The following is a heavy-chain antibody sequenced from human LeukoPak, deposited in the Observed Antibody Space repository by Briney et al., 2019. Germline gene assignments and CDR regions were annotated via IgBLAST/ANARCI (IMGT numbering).Heavy chain of an antibody. CDR1: GGSISSSSYY. V-gene: IGHV4-39*01. CDR2: ILHSGST. CDR3: AGWSSGSSAYDI. Sequence: SETLSLTCTVSGGSISSSSYYWSWIRQPPGKGLERLGSILHSGSTYYSPSFKSRVTISADTSKNQFSLRLPSVTAADTAVYYCAGWSSGSSAYDIWGHGTMVTVSS. J-gene: IGHJ3*02. D-gene: IGHD1-14*01.